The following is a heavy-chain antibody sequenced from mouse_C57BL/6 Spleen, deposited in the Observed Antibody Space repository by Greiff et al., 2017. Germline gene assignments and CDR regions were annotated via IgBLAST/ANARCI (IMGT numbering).Heavy chain of an antibody. CDR2: ISYDGSN. D-gene: IGHD1-3*01. Sequence: ESGPGLVKPSQSLSLTCSVTGYSITSGYYWNWIRQFPGNKLEWMGYISYDGSNNYNPSLKNRISITRDTSKNQFFLKLNSVTTEDTATYYCARVGLKNAMDYWGQGTSVTVSS. CDR3: ARVGLKNAMDY. CDR1: GYSITSGYY. J-gene: IGHJ4*01. V-gene: IGHV3-6*01.